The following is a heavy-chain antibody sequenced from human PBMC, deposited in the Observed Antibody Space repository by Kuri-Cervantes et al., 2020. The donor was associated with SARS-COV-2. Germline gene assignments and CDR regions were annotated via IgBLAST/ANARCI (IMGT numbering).Heavy chain of an antibody. CDR2: ISGNGERT. J-gene: IGHJ4*02. D-gene: IGHD1-26*01. CDR3: AKGVRGSADYFDY. CDR1: GFTFSNYG. Sequence: GGSLRLSCAASGFTFSNYGMNWVRQAPGKGLEWVSGISGNGERTYYPDSVKGLFTISRDNSKDTLYLQMNSLRAEDTAVYYCAKGVRGSADYFDYWGQGTLVTVSS. V-gene: IGHV3-23*01.